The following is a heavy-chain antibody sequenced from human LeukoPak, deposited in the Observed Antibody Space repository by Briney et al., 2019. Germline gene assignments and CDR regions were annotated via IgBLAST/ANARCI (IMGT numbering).Heavy chain of an antibody. D-gene: IGHD2-2*01. CDR1: SRFFSGYY. CDR2: INHSGST. Sequence: SETLSLTCAVYSRFFSGYYWSWIRQPPGKGLEWIGEINHSGSTNYNPSLKSRVTISVDTSKNQFSLKLSSVTAADTAVYYCARGRGYCSSTSCYARYFDLWGRGTLVTVSS. V-gene: IGHV4-34*01. CDR3: ARGRGYCSSTSCYARYFDL. J-gene: IGHJ2*01.